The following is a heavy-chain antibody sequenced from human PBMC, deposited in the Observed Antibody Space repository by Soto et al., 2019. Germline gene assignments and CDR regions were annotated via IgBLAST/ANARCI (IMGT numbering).Heavy chain of an antibody. V-gene: IGHV3-23*01. D-gene: IGHD2-21*01. CDR3: AKGDRPGYYYYMDV. CDR1: GFTFSSYA. Sequence: GGSLRLSCAASGFTFSSYAMSWVRQAPGKGLEWVSAISGSGGSTYYADSVKGRFTISRDNSKNTLYLQMNSLRAEDTAVYYCAKGDRPGYYYYMDVWGKGTTVTVSS. J-gene: IGHJ6*03. CDR2: ISGSGGST.